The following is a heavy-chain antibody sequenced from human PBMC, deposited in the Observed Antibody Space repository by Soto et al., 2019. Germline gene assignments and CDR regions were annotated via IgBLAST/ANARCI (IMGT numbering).Heavy chain of an antibody. D-gene: IGHD4-4*01. V-gene: IGHV4-59*01. Sequence: SETLSLTCTVPGGSISGYYWSWIRQPPGKGLEWIGYMYNTGSTVYNPSLKSRVTISVDTSKNQFSLKLSSVTAADTAVYYCARGNGWDFSKWFDPWGQGTLVTVSS. J-gene: IGHJ5*02. CDR3: ARGNGWDFSKWFDP. CDR2: MYNTGST. CDR1: GGSISGYY.